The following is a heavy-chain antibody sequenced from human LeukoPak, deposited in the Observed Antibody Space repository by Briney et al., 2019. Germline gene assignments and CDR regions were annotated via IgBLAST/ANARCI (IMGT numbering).Heavy chain of an antibody. CDR1: GFTFTSYW. CDR2: INSAGSNT. CDR3: ARGSGSYGQRALDI. J-gene: IGHJ3*02. V-gene: IGHV3-74*01. D-gene: IGHD3-10*01. Sequence: PGGSLRLSCAGSGFTFTSYWMYWVRQAPGKGLVWVSLINSAGSNTIYADSVKGRFTISRDNAKNTLYLQMNSLRAEDTAVYYCARGSGSYGQRALDIWGQGTMVTVSS.